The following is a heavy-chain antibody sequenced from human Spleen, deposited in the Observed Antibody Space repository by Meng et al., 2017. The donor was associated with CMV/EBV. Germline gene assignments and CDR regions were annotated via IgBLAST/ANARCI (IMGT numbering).Heavy chain of an antibody. CDR1: GGPFSGYF. D-gene: IGHD1-26*01. CDR3: ATLPRASSGNYYFDY. J-gene: IGHJ4*02. CDR2: INPRGTT. V-gene: IGHV4-34*01. Sequence: SETLSLTCAVYGGPFSGYFWTWIRQSPGKGLEWIGEINPRGTTNHNPSLRSRVTISVDTSKKQFSLKLSSVTAADTAVYYCATLPRASSGNYYFDYWGQGTLVTVSS.